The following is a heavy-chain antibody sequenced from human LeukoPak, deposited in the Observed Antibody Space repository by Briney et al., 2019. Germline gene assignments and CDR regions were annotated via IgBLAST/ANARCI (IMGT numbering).Heavy chain of an antibody. Sequence: PGGSLRLSCATSGFTFSRYAMNWVRQAPGKGLEWVSAISDSGNSTYYADSGKGRFTVSRDKSNNTLFLQMTRLTADDTAVYYCAKDASPQPNVFDIWGQGTKVIVSS. CDR2: ISDSGNST. V-gene: IGHV3-23*01. J-gene: IGHJ3*02. CDR3: AKDASPQPNVFDI. D-gene: IGHD6-13*01. CDR1: GFTFSRYA.